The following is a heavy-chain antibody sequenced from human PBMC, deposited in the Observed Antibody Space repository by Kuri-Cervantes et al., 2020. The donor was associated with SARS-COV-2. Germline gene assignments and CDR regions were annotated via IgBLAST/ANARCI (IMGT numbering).Heavy chain of an antibody. CDR2: MYHRGST. V-gene: IGHV4-39*01. D-gene: IGHD1-20*01. J-gene: IGHJ4*02. CDR3: ARRYNWNDGDYFDY. CDR1: GGPISSNNYL. Sequence: ESLKISCTVSGGPISSNNYLWGWIRQPPGKGLEWIASMYHRGSTYYNPSLKSRVTISVDTSKNQFSLKLSSVTAADTAVYYCARRYNWNDGDYFDYWGQGTLVTVSS.